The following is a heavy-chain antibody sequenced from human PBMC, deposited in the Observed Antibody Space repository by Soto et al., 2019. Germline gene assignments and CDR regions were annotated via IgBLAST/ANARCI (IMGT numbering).Heavy chain of an antibody. V-gene: IGHV1-69*13. CDR3: ARTYYYDSSAKPNYYYYYGMDV. D-gene: IGHD3-22*01. CDR1: GGTFSSYA. J-gene: IGHJ6*02. CDR2: IIPIFGTA. Sequence: SVKVSCKASGGTFSSYALSCVRQAPGQGVVWMGGIIPIFGTANYAQKFQGRVTITADESTSTAYMELSSLRSEDTAVYYSARTYYYDSSAKPNYYYYYGMDVWGQGTTVTVSS.